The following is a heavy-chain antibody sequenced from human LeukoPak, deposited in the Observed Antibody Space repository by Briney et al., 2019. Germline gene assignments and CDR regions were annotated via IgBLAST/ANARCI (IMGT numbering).Heavy chain of an antibody. V-gene: IGHV3-48*04. J-gene: IGHJ4*02. Sequence: GGSLRLSCAASGFTFSSYAMSWVRQAPGKGLEWVSYISSSGSTIYYADSVKGRFTISRDNAKNSLYLQMNSLRAEDTAVYYCARGVVVPAAISGVDYWGQGTLVTVSS. CDR2: ISSSGSTI. D-gene: IGHD2-2*02. CDR1: GFTFSSYA. CDR3: ARGVVVPAAISGVDY.